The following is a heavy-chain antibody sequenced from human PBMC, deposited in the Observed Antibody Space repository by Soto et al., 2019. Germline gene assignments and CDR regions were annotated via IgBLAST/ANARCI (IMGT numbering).Heavy chain of an antibody. D-gene: IGHD2-15*01. J-gene: IGHJ4*02. CDR2: ISYDGSNK. CDR3: AKGRDSFWL. V-gene: IGHV3-30*18. Sequence: SLRLSCAASGFTFSSYGMHWVRQAPGKGLEWVAVISYDGSNKYYADSVKGRFTISRDNSKNTLYLQMNSLRAEDTAVYYCAKGRDSFWLWGQGTLVTVSS. CDR1: GFTFSSYG.